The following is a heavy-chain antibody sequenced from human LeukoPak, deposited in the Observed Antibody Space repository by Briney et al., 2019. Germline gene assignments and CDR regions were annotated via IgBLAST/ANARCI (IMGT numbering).Heavy chain of an antibody. D-gene: IGHD3-3*01. Sequence: AASVKVSCKASGGTFSSYAISWVRQAPGQGLEWMGGIIPIFGTANYAQKFQGRVTITTDESMSTAYMELSSLRSEDTAVYYCASTMRGGRFLEWLGVAFQHWGQGTLVTVSS. CDR2: IIPIFGTA. CDR3: ASTMRGGRFLEWLGVAFQH. V-gene: IGHV1-69*05. CDR1: GGTFSSYA. J-gene: IGHJ1*01.